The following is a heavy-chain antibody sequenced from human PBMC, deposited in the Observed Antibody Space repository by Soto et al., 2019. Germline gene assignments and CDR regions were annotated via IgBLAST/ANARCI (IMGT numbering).Heavy chain of an antibody. CDR2: IIPIFGTA. J-gene: IGHJ6*02. CDR1: GYTFTSYA. Sequence: ASVKVSCKASGYTFTSYAISWVRQAPGQGLEWMGGIIPIFGTANYAQKFQGRVTITADKSTSTAYMELSSLRSEDTAVYYCARDADIVVVVAATVNYYYGMDVWGQGTTVTVSS. V-gene: IGHV1-69*06. CDR3: ARDADIVVVVAATVNYYYGMDV. D-gene: IGHD2-15*01.